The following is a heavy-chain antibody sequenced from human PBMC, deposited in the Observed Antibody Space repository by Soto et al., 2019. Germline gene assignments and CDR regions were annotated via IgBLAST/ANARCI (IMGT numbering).Heavy chain of an antibody. CDR2: ISSSSSTI. CDR3: ARDHYGDSYGTFDY. J-gene: IGHJ4*02. D-gene: IGHD4-17*01. V-gene: IGHV3-48*02. Sequence: EVQLVESGGGLVQPGGSLRLSCAAPGFTFSSYSMNWVRQAPGKGLEWVSYISSSSSTIYYADSVKGRFTISRDNAKNSLYLQMNSLRDEDTAVYYCARDHYGDSYGTFDYWGQGTLVTVSS. CDR1: GFTFSSYS.